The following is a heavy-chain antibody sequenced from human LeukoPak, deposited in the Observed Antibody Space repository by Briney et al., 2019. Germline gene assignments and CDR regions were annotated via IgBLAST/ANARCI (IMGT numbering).Heavy chain of an antibody. Sequence: GGSLRLSCAAPGFTFSTYSMNWVRQAPGKGLEWVSSITSPVGRIYYADSLKGRITISRDNARSSLYLQMNNLRAEDTAVYYCATDGRSSGWYGFDYWGQGTLVTVSS. CDR2: ITSPVGRI. CDR3: ATDGRSSGWYGFDY. J-gene: IGHJ4*02. V-gene: IGHV3-21*01. D-gene: IGHD6-19*01. CDR1: GFTFSTYS.